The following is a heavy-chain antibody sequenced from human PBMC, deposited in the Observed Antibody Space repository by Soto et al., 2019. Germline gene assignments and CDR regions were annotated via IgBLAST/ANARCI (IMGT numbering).Heavy chain of an antibody. V-gene: IGHV3-21*01. CDR3: AREVSKYRGPDFDY. CDR2: ISSSSSYI. D-gene: IGHD3-10*01. CDR1: GFTFSSYS. Sequence: EVQLVESGGGLVKPGGSLRLSCAASGFTFSSYSMNWVRQAPGKGLEWVSSISSSSSYIYYADSVKGRFTISRDNAKNSLYLQMNSLGAEDTAVYYCAREVSKYRGPDFDYGGQGPLVTVSS. J-gene: IGHJ4*02.